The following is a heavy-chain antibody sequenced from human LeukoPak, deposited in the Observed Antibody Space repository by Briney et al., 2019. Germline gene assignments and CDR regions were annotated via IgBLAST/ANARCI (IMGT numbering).Heavy chain of an antibody. CDR1: GYTFTSYY. CDR3: ARAVYYYDSSGYSTPSLYYYGMDV. V-gene: IGHV1-46*01. Sequence: ASVKVSCKASGYTFTSYYMHWVRQAPGQGLEWMGIINPSGGSTSYAQKFQGRVTMTRDTSTSTVYMELSSLRSEDTAVYYCARAVYYYDSSGYSTPSLYYYGMDVWGQGTTVTVSS. CDR2: INPSGGST. J-gene: IGHJ6*02. D-gene: IGHD3-22*01.